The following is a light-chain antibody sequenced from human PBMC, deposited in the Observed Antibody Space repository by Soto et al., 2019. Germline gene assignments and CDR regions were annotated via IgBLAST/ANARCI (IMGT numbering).Light chain of an antibody. V-gene: IGLV2-14*01. J-gene: IGLJ2*01. CDR1: ISDIGGYNF. Sequence: QSALTQPASVSGSPGQSITISFTGTISDIGGYNFISWYQHHPGKAPKLVIYDVNNRPSGISYRFSGSKSGNTDSLTISGLQAEDEADYYCASYTRTTTLVFGGGTKHTVL. CDR2: DVN. CDR3: ASYTRTTTLV.